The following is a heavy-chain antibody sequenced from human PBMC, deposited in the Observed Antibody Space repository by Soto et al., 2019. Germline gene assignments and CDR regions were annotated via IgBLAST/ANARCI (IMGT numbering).Heavy chain of an antibody. CDR2: ISSSSSTI. J-gene: IGHJ2*01. D-gene: IGHD3-22*01. V-gene: IGHV3-48*02. CDR1: GFTFSSYS. Sequence: GGSLRLSCAASGFTFSSYSMNWVRQAPGKGLEWVSYISSSSSTIYYADSVKGRFTISRDNAKNSLYLQMNSLRDEDTAVYYCARALYYYDSSGYGYWYFDLWGRGTLVTVSS. CDR3: ARALYYYDSSGYGYWYFDL.